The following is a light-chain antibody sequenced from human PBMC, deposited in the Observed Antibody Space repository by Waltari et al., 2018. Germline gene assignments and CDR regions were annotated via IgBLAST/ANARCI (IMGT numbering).Light chain of an antibody. CDR1: QSISRY. CDR2: AAS. V-gene: IGKV3-20*01. Sequence: EIVLTQPPGTLSLPPGERATLPCRASQSISRYLAWYQQKPGQAPRLLIYAASSRATGIPSRFSGRGSGTDFSLTISRLEPEDFAVYYCQNHERLPAMFGQGTKVEIK. CDR3: QNHERLPAM. J-gene: IGKJ1*01.